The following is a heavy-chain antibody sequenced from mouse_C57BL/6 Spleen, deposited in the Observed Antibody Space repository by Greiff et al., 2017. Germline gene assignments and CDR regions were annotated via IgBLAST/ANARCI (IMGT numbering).Heavy chain of an antibody. CDR1: GYTFTDYY. J-gene: IGHJ3*01. Sequence: EVQLQQSGPELVKPGASVKISCKASGYTFTDYYMNWVKQSHGKSLEWIGDINPNNGGTSYNQKFKGKATLTVDKSSSTAYMELRSLTSEDSAVYYCARAQATERFAYWGQGTLVTVSA. V-gene: IGHV1-26*01. CDR2: INPNNGGT. CDR3: ARAQATERFAY. D-gene: IGHD3-2*02.